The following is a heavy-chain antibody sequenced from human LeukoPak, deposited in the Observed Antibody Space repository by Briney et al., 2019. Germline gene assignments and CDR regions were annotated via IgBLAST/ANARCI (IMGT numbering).Heavy chain of an antibody. J-gene: IGHJ3*02. CDR2: MNPNSGNT. Sequence: VASVKVSCKASGYTFTSYAMNWVRQAIGQGLEWMGWMNPNSGNTGYAQKFQGRVTMTRNTSISTAYMELSSLRSEDTAVYYCARPVVTSDDAFDIWGQGTMVTVSS. CDR1: GYTFTSYA. CDR3: ARPVVTSDDAFDI. V-gene: IGHV1-8*02. D-gene: IGHD4-23*01.